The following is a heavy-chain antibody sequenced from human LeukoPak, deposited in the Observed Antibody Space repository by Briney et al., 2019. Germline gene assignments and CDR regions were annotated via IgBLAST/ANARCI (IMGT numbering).Heavy chain of an antibody. D-gene: IGHD1-26*01. CDR3: AKGYSGSYCADY. V-gene: IGHV3-23*01. J-gene: IGHJ4*02. CDR2: VSASGGNT. Sequence: PGGSLRLSCAASGFTFNTYGMSSVRQGPGKGLGCVSSVSASGGNTHYADSVKGRFTISRDNSKNTLYLQMNSLSAEDTAVYYCAKGYSGSYCADYWGQGTLVTVSS. CDR1: GFTFNTYG.